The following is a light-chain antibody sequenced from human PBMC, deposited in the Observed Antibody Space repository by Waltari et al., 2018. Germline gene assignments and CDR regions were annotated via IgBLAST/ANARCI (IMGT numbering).Light chain of an antibody. Sequence: DIQMPQSPSSLAASVGDRVTITCRESQSISNCLNWYQQKPGKAPTLLIYAASSLETGVPSRFSGSGSGTDFTLTISSLQPDDFGTYYCQQSYNTPPVTFGPGTKVDIK. J-gene: IGKJ1*01. CDR1: QSISNC. V-gene: IGKV1-39*01. CDR3: QQSYNTPPVT. CDR2: AAS.